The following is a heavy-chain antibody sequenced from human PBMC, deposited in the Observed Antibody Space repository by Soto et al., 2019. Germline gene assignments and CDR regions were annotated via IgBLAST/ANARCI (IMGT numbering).Heavy chain of an antibody. V-gene: IGHV3-48*02. J-gene: IGHJ4*02. CDR2: ISSSSSTI. CDR3: ARDSTSGSSTSFDY. D-gene: IGHD1-26*01. Sequence: GGSLRLSCAASGFTFSSYSMNWVRQAPGKGLEWVSYISSSSSTIYYADSVKGRFTISRDNAKNSLYLQMNSLRDEDTAVYYCARDSTSGSSTSFDYWGQGTLVTVSS. CDR1: GFTFSSYS.